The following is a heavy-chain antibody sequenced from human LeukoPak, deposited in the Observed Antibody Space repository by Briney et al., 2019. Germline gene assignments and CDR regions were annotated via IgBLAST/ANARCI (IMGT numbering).Heavy chain of an antibody. V-gene: IGHV5-51*01. D-gene: IGHD1-26*01. CDR1: GYSFTSYW. CDR2: IYPGDSDT. Sequence: GESLKISCKGSGYSFTSYWIGWVRQMPGKGLEWMGIIYPGDSDTRYSPSFQGQVTISADKSISTAYLQWSSLKASDTAMYYCVRGPVVGATIGGNDYWGQGTLVTVSS. CDR3: VRGPVVGATIGGNDY. J-gene: IGHJ4*02.